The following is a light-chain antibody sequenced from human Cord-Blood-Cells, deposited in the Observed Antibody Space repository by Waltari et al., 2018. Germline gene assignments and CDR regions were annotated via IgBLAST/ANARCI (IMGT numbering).Light chain of an antibody. J-gene: IGLJ3*02. Sequence: QPVLTQSSSASASLGSSVKLTCTLSSGHSSYIIAWHQQQPGKAPRYLLKLEGSGSYNKGSGIPDLFSCSSSGADRYLTISNLQSEDEAGYDCETWDSNTRVFGGGTKLTVL. V-gene: IGLV4-60*03. CDR1: SGHSSYI. CDR2: LEGSGSY. CDR3: ETWDSNTRV.